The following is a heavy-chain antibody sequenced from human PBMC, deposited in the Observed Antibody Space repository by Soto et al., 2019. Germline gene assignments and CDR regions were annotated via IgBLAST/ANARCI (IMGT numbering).Heavy chain of an antibody. CDR3: AKQAGVVVVVAAEGYFQH. D-gene: IGHD2-15*01. CDR1: GFTFSSYG. Sequence: QVQLVESGGGVVQPGRSLRLSCAASGFTFSSYGMHWVRQAPGKGLEWVAVISYDGSNKYYADSVKGRFTISRDNSKNRLYLQMNSLRAEDTAVYYCAKQAGVVVVVAAEGYFQHWGQGTLVTVSS. J-gene: IGHJ1*01. V-gene: IGHV3-30*18. CDR2: ISYDGSNK.